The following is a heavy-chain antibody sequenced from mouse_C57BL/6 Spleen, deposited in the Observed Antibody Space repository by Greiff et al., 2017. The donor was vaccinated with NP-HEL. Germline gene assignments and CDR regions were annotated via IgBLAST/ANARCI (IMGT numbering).Heavy chain of an antibody. J-gene: IGHJ2*01. CDR3: ARAPYAPDY. V-gene: IGHV5-17*01. CDR1: GFTFSDYG. Sequence: DVRLVESGGGLVKPGGSLKLSCAASGFTFSDYGMHWVRQAPEKGLEWVAYISSGSSTIYYADTVKGRFTISRDNAKNNLFLQMTSLRSEDTAMYYCARAPYAPDYWGQGTTLTVSS. D-gene: IGHD6-5*01. CDR2: ISSGSSTI.